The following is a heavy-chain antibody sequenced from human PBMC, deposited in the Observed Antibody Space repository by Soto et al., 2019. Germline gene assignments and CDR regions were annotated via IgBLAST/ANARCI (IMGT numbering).Heavy chain of an antibody. V-gene: IGHV3-11*01. CDR1: GFTLSDYY. CDR3: AGGDSGSFDS. CDR2: ISFSGSTI. Sequence: GGSLRLSCAASGFTLSDYYFTWIRQAPGKGLEWVSYISFSGSTIYYADSVKGRFTISRDNAKNSLYLQMNNLRPEDTAVYYCAGGDSGSFDSWGQGTLVTVSS. J-gene: IGHJ4*02. D-gene: IGHD3-16*01.